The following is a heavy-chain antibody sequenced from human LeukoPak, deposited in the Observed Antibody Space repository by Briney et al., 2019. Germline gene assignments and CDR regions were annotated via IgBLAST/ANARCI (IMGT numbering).Heavy chain of an antibody. Sequence: SETLSLTCTVSGGSISSGGYSWSWIRQHPGKGLEWIGYIYYSGSTYYNPSLKSRVTISVDTAKNQFSLKLSSVTAADTAVYYCARGELPRIAVAGTGRAFDIWGQGTMVTVSS. D-gene: IGHD6-19*01. CDR3: ARGELPRIAVAGTGRAFDI. J-gene: IGHJ3*02. CDR2: IYYSGST. CDR1: GGSISSGGYS. V-gene: IGHV4-31*03.